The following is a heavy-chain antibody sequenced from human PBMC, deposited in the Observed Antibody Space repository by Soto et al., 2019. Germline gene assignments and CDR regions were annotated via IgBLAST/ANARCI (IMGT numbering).Heavy chain of an antibody. J-gene: IGHJ4*02. Sequence: PGGSLRLSCAASGFTFSSYSMNWVRQAPGKGLEWVSYISSSSSTIYYADSVKSRFTISRDNAKNSLYLQMNSLRAEDTAVYYCAREETMGYGDNAPDYWGQGTLVTVSS. D-gene: IGHD4-17*01. V-gene: IGHV3-48*01. CDR2: ISSSSSTI. CDR1: GFTFSSYS. CDR3: AREETMGYGDNAPDY.